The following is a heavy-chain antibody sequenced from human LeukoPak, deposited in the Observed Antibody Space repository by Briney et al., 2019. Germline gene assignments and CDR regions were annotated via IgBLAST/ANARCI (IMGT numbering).Heavy chain of an antibody. CDR1: GFTFSSYS. V-gene: IGHV3-21*03. Sequence: GGSLRLSCAASGFTFSSYSMNWVRQAPGKGLEWVSSISSSSSYIYYADSVKGRFTISRDNAKNSLYLQMNSLKTEDTAVYYCTRVVGDWFDPWGQGTLVTVSS. J-gene: IGHJ5*02. CDR3: TRVVGDWFDP. CDR2: ISSSSSYI. D-gene: IGHD2-21*01.